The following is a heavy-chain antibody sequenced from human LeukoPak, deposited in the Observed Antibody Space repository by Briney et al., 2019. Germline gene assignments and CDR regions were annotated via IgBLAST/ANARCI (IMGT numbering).Heavy chain of an antibody. V-gene: IGHV3-7*05. D-gene: IGHD3-3*01. CDR1: GFTSSSYW. CDR3: ARGHSITIFGVAYY. J-gene: IGHJ4*02. Sequence: PGGSLRLSCAASGFTSSSYWMSWVRRAPGKGLEWVANIKQDGSEKYYVDSVKGRFTISRDNAKNSLYLQMNSLRAEDKAVYYCARGHSITIFGVAYYWGEGTLVTVSS. CDR2: IKQDGSEK.